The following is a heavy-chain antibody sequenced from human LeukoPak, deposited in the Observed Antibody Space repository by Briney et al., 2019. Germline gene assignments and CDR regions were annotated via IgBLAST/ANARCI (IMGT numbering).Heavy chain of an antibody. D-gene: IGHD6-19*01. CDR1: GFSFSSFA. Sequence: GGSLGLSCAASGFSFSSFAMHWVRQAPGKGLEWVAVISYDGNNQYYADSVKGRFTISRDNSKNTLYLQMNSLRPDDTAVFYCAKERYGSGWAAGDYWGQGTLVTVFS. J-gene: IGHJ4*02. V-gene: IGHV3-30*18. CDR3: AKERYGSGWAAGDY. CDR2: ISYDGNNQ.